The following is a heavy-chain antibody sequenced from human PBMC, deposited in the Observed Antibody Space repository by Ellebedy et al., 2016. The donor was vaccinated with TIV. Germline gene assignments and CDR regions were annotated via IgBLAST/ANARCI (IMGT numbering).Heavy chain of an antibody. CDR3: GGDY. Sequence: GESLKISCAASGFTFSDNSMNWVRRAPGKGLEWFSSLTRSGKYTYYAESVTGRFTISRDNAQNSLYLQMNSLRDEDTALYYCGGDYWGQGTLVTVSS. V-gene: IGHV3-21*01. CDR2: LTRSGKYT. CDR1: GFTFSDNS. J-gene: IGHJ4*02.